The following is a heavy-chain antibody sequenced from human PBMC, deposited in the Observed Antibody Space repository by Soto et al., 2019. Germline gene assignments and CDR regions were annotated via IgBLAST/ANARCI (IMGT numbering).Heavy chain of an antibody. CDR1: GGTFSSYA. Sequence: QVQLVQSGAEVKKPGSSVKVSCKASGGTFSSYAISWVRQAPGQGLEWMGGIIPIFGTANYAQKFQGRVTITADESTSTAYMELSSLRSEDTAVYYCARSTVKTPPLYYYYGMDVWGQGTTVTVSS. J-gene: IGHJ6*02. CDR2: IIPIFGTA. CDR3: ARSTVKTPPLYYYYGMDV. V-gene: IGHV1-69*01. D-gene: IGHD4-17*01.